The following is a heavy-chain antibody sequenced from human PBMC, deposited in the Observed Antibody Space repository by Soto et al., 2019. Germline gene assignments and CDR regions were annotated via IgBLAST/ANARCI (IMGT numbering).Heavy chain of an antibody. CDR1: GFPFSSYA. CDR3: AKPQYYYDSSGYYFDY. V-gene: IGHV3-23*01. CDR2: ISGSGGST. Sequence: HPGGSLRLSCAASGFPFSSYAMSWVRQAPGKGLEWVSAISGSGGSTYYADSVKGRFTISRDNSKNTLYLQMNSLRAEDTAVYYCAKPQYYYDSSGYYFDYWGQGTLVTVSS. D-gene: IGHD3-22*01. J-gene: IGHJ4*02.